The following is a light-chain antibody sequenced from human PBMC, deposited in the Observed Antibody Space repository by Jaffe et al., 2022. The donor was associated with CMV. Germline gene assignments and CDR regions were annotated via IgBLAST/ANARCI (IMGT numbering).Light chain of an antibody. J-gene: IGKJ2*01. CDR3: QQYNNWPPEDT. CDR2: GAS. Sequence: EVVMTQSPVTLSVSLGERATLSCRTSDSVRNNLAWYQQKSGQAPRLLIYGASTRAAGIPPRFSGSGFGTEFTLTISSLQSEDFAVYYCQQYNNWPPEDTFGQGTKLEIK. CDR1: DSVRNN. V-gene: IGKV3-15*01.